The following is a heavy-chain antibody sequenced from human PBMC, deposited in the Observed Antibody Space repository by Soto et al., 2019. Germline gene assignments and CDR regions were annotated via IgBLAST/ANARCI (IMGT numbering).Heavy chain of an antibody. D-gene: IGHD6-13*01. CDR1: GGSISSTNW. Sequence: SETLSLTCAVSGGSISSTNWWTWVRQSPGRGLEWIGEIYHSGTTNYSPSLKSRVNIAVDMSTNHFSLTLISVTAADTAVYYCALPATADFDYWGKGILVTVSS. V-gene: IGHV4-4*02. CDR2: IYHSGTT. CDR3: ALPATADFDY. J-gene: IGHJ4*02.